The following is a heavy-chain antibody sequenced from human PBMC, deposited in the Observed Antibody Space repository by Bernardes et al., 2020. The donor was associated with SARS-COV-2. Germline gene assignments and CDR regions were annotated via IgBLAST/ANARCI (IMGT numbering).Heavy chain of an antibody. J-gene: IGHJ3*01. Sequence: GGSLRLSCEASEFSVNTKYMTWARQAPGKGLEWVSIIYIGGTTRYADSVRGRFTISRDSSKNALFLHMNSLRNEDTAVYYCAREFSGSYGETFDLWGQGTMVTVSS. V-gene: IGHV3-66*02. CDR3: AREFSGSYGETFDL. CDR1: EFSVNTKY. D-gene: IGHD1-26*01. CDR2: IYIGGTT.